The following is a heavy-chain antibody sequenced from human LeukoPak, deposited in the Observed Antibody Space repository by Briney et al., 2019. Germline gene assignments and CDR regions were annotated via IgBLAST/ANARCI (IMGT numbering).Heavy chain of an antibody. V-gene: IGHV3-23*01. CDR1: GFTFDTYA. Sequence: SGGSLRLSCAASGFTFDTYAMSWVRQAPGKGLEWVSAISGSGGSTYYADSVKGRFTISRDNSKNTLYLQMNSLRAEDTAVYYCAKLLSFSVAGMAGWFDPWGQGTLVTVSS. J-gene: IGHJ5*02. CDR3: AKLLSFSVAGMAGWFDP. D-gene: IGHD6-19*01. CDR2: ISGSGGST.